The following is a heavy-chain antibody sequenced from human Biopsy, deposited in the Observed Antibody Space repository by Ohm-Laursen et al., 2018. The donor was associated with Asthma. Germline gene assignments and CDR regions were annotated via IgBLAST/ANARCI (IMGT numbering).Heavy chain of an antibody. V-gene: IGHV3-11*01. Sequence: SLRLSCAASGFIFGDFDMHWVRQAPGKGLEWISYINGKSNSIEYADSVKGRFTISRDNAKNSLYLQMNSLRAEDTAVYYCARDSYSSGLYDDFESWGQGTLVTVSS. CDR1: GFIFGDFD. CDR3: ARDSYSSGLYDDFES. J-gene: IGHJ4*02. CDR2: INGKSNSI. D-gene: IGHD6-19*01.